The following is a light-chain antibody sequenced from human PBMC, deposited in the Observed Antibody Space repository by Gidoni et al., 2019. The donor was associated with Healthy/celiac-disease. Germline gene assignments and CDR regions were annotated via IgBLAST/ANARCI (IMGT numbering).Light chain of an antibody. CDR2: DAS. Sequence: SASVGDRVTITCQASQDISNYLTWYQQKPGQAPKLLIYDASNLETGVPSRFSGSGSGTDFTFTISSLQPEDIATYYCQQYDNLPRAFGQETRLEIK. CDR3: QQYDNLPRA. V-gene: IGKV1-33*01. CDR1: QDISNY. J-gene: IGKJ5*01.